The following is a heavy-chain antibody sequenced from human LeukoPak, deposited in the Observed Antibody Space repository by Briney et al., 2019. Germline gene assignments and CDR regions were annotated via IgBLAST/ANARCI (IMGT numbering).Heavy chain of an antibody. CDR1: GFTFSSYA. V-gene: IGHV3-30*18. D-gene: IGHD3-16*02. Sequence: PGGSLRLSCAASGFTFSSYAMSWVRQAPGKGLEWVAVISYDGSNKYYADSVKGRFTISRDNSKNTLYLQMNSLRAEDTAVYYCAKDYRGYDYVWGSYRPSYFDYWGQGTLVTVSS. CDR2: ISYDGSNK. CDR3: AKDYRGYDYVWGSYRPSYFDY. J-gene: IGHJ4*02.